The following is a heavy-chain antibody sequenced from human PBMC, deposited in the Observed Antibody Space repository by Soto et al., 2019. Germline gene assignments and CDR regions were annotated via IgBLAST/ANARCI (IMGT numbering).Heavy chain of an antibody. D-gene: IGHD3-9*01. CDR3: SRGVGVYDIFTGTVGRHYYYGMDV. CDR2: INHSGST. V-gene: IGHV4-34*01. Sequence: PSKTLYLTCAVYGGSFSGYYWSWIRQPRGKGMEWIGEINHSGSTNYNPSLKSRVTISVDTSKNQFSLKLSSVTAADTAVYYCSRGVGVYDIFTGTVGRHYYYGMDVCGQRTTFTVSS. CDR1: GGSFSGYY. J-gene: IGHJ6*02.